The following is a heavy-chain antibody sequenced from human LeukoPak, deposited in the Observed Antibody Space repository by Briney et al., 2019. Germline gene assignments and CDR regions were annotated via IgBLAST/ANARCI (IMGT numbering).Heavy chain of an antibody. J-gene: IGHJ4*02. D-gene: IGHD1-26*01. CDR2: VYYSGST. V-gene: IGHV4-39*01. CDR3: ARNESVLGTTGLNDFFDD. CDR1: GGSIRGSSDY. Sequence: SETLSLTCTVSGGSIRGSSDYWGWIRQSPGKGLEWIGSVYYSGSTYYNPSLKSRVSISVDMSKNQFHLRLTSVTAADTAVYYCARNESVLGTTGLNDFFDDWGQGTLVTVSS.